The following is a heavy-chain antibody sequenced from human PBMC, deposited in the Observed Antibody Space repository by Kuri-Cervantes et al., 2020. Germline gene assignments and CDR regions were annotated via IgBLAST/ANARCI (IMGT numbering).Heavy chain of an antibody. J-gene: IGHJ5*02. Sequence: ASVKVSCKASGGTFSSYAISWVRQAPGQGLEWMGWMNPNSGNTGYAQKFQGRVTMTRNTSISTAYMELSSLRSEDTAVYYCARAPNPNRRYNWFDPWGQGTLVTVSS. CDR1: GGTFSSYA. V-gene: IGHV1-8*02. CDR3: ARAPNPNRRYNWFDP. D-gene: IGHD2/OR15-2a*01. CDR2: MNPNSGNT.